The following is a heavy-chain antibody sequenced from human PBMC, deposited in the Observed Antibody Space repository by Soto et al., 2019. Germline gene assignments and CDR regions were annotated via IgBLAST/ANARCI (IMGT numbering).Heavy chain of an antibody. J-gene: IGHJ4*02. CDR3: AGSGDNSFDIDY. Sequence: PVGSLRLSCAASGFTFSDYCMNWIRQAPGKGLEWVSSISNNGTYTYYVDSVKGRFTISRDNAKNSLYLQMNSLRAEDTAIYYCAGSGDNSFDIDYWGQGTPVTVSS. D-gene: IGHD1-1*01. V-gene: IGHV3-11*06. CDR2: ISNNGTYT. CDR1: GFTFSDYC.